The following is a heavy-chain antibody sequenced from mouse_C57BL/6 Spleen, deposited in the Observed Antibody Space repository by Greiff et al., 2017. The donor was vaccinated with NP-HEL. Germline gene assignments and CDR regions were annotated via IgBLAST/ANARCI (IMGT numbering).Heavy chain of an antibody. CDR1: GYAFSSYW. V-gene: IGHV1-80*01. CDR3: ARSLMVTTGYFDY. Sequence: QVQLQQSGAELVKPGASVKISCKASGYAFSSYWMNWVKQRPGKGLEWIGQIYPGDGDTNYNGKFKGKATLTADKSSSTAYMQLSSLTSEDSAVYFCARSLMVTTGYFDYWGQGTTLTVSS. CDR2: IYPGDGDT. J-gene: IGHJ2*01. D-gene: IGHD2-2*01.